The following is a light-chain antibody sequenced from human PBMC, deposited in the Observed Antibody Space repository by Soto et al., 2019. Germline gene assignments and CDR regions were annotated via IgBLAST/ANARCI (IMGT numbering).Light chain of an antibody. CDR3: QSYESSLSGYV. J-gene: IGLJ1*01. Sequence: QSVLTQPPSVSGAPGQRVTISCTGSSSNIGAGYDVHWYQQLPGTAPKLLIYGNSNRPSGVPDRFSGSKSGTSASLAITGLQAEDEDDYSCQSYESSLSGYVFGTGTKLTVL. CDR1: SSNIGAGYD. V-gene: IGLV1-40*01. CDR2: GNS.